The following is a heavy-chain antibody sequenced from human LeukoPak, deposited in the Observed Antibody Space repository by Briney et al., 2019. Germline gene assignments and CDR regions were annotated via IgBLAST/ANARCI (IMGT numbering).Heavy chain of an antibody. CDR3: ATTADQLTPLGY. D-gene: IGHD2-2*01. J-gene: IGHJ4*02. CDR2: IYYTGST. CDR1: GGSISSYY. V-gene: IGHV4-59*08. Sequence: SETLSLTCSVSGGSISSYYWSWIRQPPGKGLEWIGYIYYTGSTNYNPSLKSRVTISVDTSKNQFSLKLSSVTAADTAVYYCATTADQLTPLGYWGQGTLVTVSS.